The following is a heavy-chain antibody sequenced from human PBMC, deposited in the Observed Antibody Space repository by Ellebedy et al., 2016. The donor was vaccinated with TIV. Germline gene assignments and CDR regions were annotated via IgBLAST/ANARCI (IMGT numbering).Heavy chain of an antibody. CDR2: IYYSGST. D-gene: IGHD2-21*01. CDR3: ARYCCGVPNWFDP. CDR1: GGSISSKSHY. V-gene: IGHV4-39*01. Sequence: SETLSLTXTVSGGSISSKSHYWGWIRQPPGKGLEWIGSIYYSGSTNYNPSLKSRVTISVDTSKNQFSLKLTSVTAADTAVYYCARYCCGVPNWFDPWGQGSLVTVPS. J-gene: IGHJ5*02.